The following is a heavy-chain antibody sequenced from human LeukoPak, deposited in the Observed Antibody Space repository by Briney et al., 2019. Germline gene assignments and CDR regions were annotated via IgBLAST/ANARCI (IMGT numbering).Heavy chain of an antibody. CDR1: GYTFTSYA. J-gene: IGHJ4*02. CDR3: AAVLWFGEYSFDY. V-gene: IGHV1-8*03. Sequence: ASVKVSCKASGYTFTSYAISWVRQAPGQGLEWMGWINPNSGDTNYAQKFQERVTITRDMSTSTAYMELSSLRSEDTAVYYCAAVLWFGEYSFDYWGQGTLVTVSS. CDR2: INPNSGDT. D-gene: IGHD3-10*01.